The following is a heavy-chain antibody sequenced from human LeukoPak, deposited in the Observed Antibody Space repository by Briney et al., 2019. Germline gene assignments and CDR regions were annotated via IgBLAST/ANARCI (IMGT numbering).Heavy chain of an antibody. J-gene: IGHJ4*02. D-gene: IGHD3-9*01. CDR2: ISSSGSTI. CDR1: GFTFSDYY. Sequence: GGSLRLSCAASGFTFSDYYMSWIRQAPGKGLEWVSYISSSGSTIYYADSVKGRFTISRDNSKNSLYLQMNSLRAEDTALYYCAKGADLTGYYIAYFDYWGQGTLVTVSS. CDR3: AKGADLTGYYIAYFDY. V-gene: IGHV3-11*01.